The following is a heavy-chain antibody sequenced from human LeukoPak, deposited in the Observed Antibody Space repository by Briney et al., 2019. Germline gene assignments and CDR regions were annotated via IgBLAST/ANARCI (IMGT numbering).Heavy chain of an antibody. Sequence: GGSLRLSCAASGFTFSSYEMNWVRQAPGKGLEWVSYISSSGSTIYYADSVKGRFTISRDNAKSSLYLQMNSLRAEDTAVYYCARDYYGSGSYSPWGQGTLVTVSS. D-gene: IGHD3-10*01. V-gene: IGHV3-48*03. CDR1: GFTFSSYE. J-gene: IGHJ5*02. CDR3: ARDYYGSGSYSP. CDR2: ISSSGSTI.